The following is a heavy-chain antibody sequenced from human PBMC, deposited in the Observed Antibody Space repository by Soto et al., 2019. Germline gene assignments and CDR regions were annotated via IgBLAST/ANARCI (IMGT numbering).Heavy chain of an antibody. CDR1: GGSISSYY. J-gene: IGHJ6*03. D-gene: IGHD3-9*01. V-gene: IGHV4-59*08. CDR2: IYYSGST. CDR3: ATHNQRYCDWPEYYYYYYYMDV. Sequence: SETLSLTCTVSGGSISSYYWSWIRQPPGKGLEWIGYIYYSGSTNYNPSLKSRVTISVDTSKNQFSLKLSSVTAADTAVYYCATHNQRYCDWPEYYYYYYYMDVWGKVTTVTVSS.